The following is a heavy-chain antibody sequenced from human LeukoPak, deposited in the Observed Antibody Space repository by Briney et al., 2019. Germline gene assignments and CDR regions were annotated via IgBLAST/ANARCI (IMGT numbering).Heavy chain of an antibody. CDR1: GFTFDDYA. D-gene: IGHD3-3*01. CDR3: AKDPEEGLLEWLLLSYYGMDV. J-gene: IGHJ6*02. Sequence: GGSLRLSCAASGFTFDDYAMHWVRQAPGKGLEWVSGISWNSGSIGYADSVKGRFTISRDNSKNTLYLQMNSLRAEDTAVYYCAKDPEEGLLEWLLLSYYGMDVWGQGTTVTVSS. CDR2: ISWNSGSI. V-gene: IGHV3-9*01.